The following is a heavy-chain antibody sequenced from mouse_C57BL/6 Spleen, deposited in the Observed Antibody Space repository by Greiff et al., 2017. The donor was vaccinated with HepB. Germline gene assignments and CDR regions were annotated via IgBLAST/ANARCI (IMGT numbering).Heavy chain of an antibody. V-gene: IGHV1-15*01. Sequence: QVQLKESGAELVRPGASVTLSCKASGYTFTDYEMHWVKQTPVHGLEWIGAIDPETGGTAYNQKFKGKAILTADKSSSPAYMELRSLTSEYSAVYYCTREEGYYYGREWYCDVWGTGTTVTVSS. CDR3: TREEGYYYGREWYCDV. D-gene: IGHD1-1*01. CDR1: GYTFTDYE. J-gene: IGHJ1*03. CDR2: IDPETGGT.